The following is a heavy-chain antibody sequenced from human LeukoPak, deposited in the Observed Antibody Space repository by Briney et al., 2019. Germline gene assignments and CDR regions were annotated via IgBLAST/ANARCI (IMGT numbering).Heavy chain of an antibody. Sequence: PGGSLRLSCAASGFTFSSYWMHWVRQAPGKGLVWASRINSDGSSTSYADSVKGRFTISRDNAKNTLYLQMNSLRAEDTAVYYCARDSDYSSGWYLNWFDPWGQGTLVTVSS. D-gene: IGHD6-19*01. CDR1: GFTFSSYW. CDR2: INSDGSST. CDR3: ARDSDYSSGWYLNWFDP. V-gene: IGHV3-74*01. J-gene: IGHJ5*02.